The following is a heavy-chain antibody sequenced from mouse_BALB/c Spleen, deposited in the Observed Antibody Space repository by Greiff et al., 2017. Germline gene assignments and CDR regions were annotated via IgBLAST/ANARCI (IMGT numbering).Heavy chain of an antibody. CDR2: IYPGRGIT. CDR1: GYTFTSYW. J-gene: IGHJ4*01. V-gene: IGHV1-55*01. D-gene: IGHD4-1*01. CDR3: SRGKLGNYAMDY. Sequence: QVQLQQPGAELVKPGASVKMSCKASGYTFTSYWINWVKQRPGQGLEWIGDIYPGRGITNYNEKFKSKATLTLDTSSSTAYMQLSSLTPEDSAVNYYSRGKLGNYAMDYWGQGTSVTVSS.